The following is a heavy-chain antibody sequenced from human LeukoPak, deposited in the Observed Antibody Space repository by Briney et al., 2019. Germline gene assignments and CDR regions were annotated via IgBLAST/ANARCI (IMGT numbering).Heavy chain of an antibody. D-gene: IGHD5-24*01. J-gene: IGHJ5*02. CDR1: GGSLSSSSYY. Sequence: SETLSLTCTVSGGSLSSSSYYWAWIRQPPGKGPESIGSIYYSGSTYYNPSLKSRVTISVDTSKNQFSLKLSSVTAADTAVYYCARDLAVSAYNSRCFDPWGQGTLVTVSS. CDR3: ARDLAVSAYNSRCFDP. CDR2: IYYSGST. V-gene: IGHV4-39*07.